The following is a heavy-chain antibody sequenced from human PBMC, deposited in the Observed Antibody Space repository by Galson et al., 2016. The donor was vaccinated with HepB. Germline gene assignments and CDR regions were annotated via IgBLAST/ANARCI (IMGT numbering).Heavy chain of an antibody. V-gene: IGHV3-11*06. Sequence: SLRLSCAASGFTFSDYYMSWIRQAPGKGLEWVSYISSSGRYTNYADSVKGRCTISRDNAKNSLYLQMGSLRAEDTAVYYCARDRRRSDGRRYFDLWGRGTLVTVSS. CDR1: GFTFSDYY. J-gene: IGHJ2*01. CDR3: ARDRRRSDGRRYFDL. D-gene: IGHD1-26*01. CDR2: ISSSGRYT.